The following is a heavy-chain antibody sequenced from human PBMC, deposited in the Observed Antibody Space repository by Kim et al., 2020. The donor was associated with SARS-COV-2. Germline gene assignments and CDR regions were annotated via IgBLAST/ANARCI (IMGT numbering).Heavy chain of an antibody. CDR1: RFTFSNYW. CDR2: ISPDGRDT. J-gene: IGHJ3*01. Sequence: GGSLRLSCAASRFTFSNYWMHWVRQTPGKWPLWVSRISPDGRDTSYADSVKGRFTISRDNAKNTLYLQMNSLRGEETAVYYCARSDNYYESSGYRSFDLWGQGTMVTVS. V-gene: IGHV3-74*01. D-gene: IGHD3-22*01. CDR3: ARSDNYYESSGYRSFDL.